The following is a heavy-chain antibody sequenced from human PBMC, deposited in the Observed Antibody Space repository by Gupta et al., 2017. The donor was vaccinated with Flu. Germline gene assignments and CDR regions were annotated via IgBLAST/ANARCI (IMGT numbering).Heavy chain of an antibody. CDR3: AKARSEVVLAAANY. D-gene: IGHD2-15*01. V-gene: IGHV3-23*01. CDR2: ISGSGAGT. CDR1: GFAFSSYA. J-gene: IGHJ4*02. Sequence: EVQLLESGGDLVKPGGSLRISCTASGFAFSSYAMNCFRQAPGKGLEWVSGISGSGAGTYYADSVKGRFTISRDNSNNTVNLQMNSLRAEDTAVYYCAKARSEVVLAAANYWGQGTLVTVSS.